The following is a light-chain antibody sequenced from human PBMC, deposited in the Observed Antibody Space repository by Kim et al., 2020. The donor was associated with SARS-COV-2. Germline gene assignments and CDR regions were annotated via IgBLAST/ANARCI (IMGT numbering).Light chain of an antibody. CDR3: LQHNSYSWT. J-gene: IGKJ1*01. CDR2: ATS. CDR1: QGIRHD. Sequence: ASVGDRVTSTCRASQGIRHDLGWYQKKPEKAHKRLIYATSSLQSVVQSRFSGSGSGTEFTLTIIILQLEVFATYYCLQHNSYSWTFGKGTKVDIK. V-gene: IGKV1-17*01.